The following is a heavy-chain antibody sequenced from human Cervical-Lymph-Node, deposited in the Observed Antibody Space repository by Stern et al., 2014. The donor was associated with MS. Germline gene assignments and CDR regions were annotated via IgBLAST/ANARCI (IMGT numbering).Heavy chain of an antibody. CDR1: GYTFTSYY. V-gene: IGHV1-46*01. CDR2: INPSGGST. J-gene: IGHJ4*02. CDR3: ARRTKKSYADY. Sequence: QLVQSGAEVKKPGASVKVSCKASGYTFTSYYMHWVRQAPGQGLEWMGIINPSGGSTSYAQKFQGRVTMTRDTSTSTVYMELSRLRSEETALYYFARRTKKSYADYWGQGTLVTVSS. D-gene: IGHD3-10*01.